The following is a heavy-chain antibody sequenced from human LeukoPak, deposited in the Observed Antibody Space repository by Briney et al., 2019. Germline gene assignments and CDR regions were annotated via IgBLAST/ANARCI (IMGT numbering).Heavy chain of an antibody. CDR1: GFTFSGSA. Sequence: GGSLRLSCAASGFTFSGSAMHWVRQASGKGLEWVGRIRSKANSYATTYAASVKGRFTISRDDSKNTAYLQMNSLKTEDTAVYHCTTYDSGSSDYWGQGTLVTVSS. CDR2: IRSKANSYAT. D-gene: IGHD3-10*01. J-gene: IGHJ4*02. V-gene: IGHV3-73*01. CDR3: TTYDSGSSDY.